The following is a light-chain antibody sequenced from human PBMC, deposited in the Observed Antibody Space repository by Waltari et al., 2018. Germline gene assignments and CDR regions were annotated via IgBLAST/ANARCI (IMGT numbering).Light chain of an antibody. CDR2: GNS. CDR1: STNIGAGYH. J-gene: IGLJ1*01. V-gene: IGLV1-40*01. CDR3: QSYDSSLSGYV. Sequence: QSVLTQPPSVSGAPGQRLTISCNGSSTNIGAGYHVHWYQQLPGTAPKLLIYGNSNRPSGVPDRFSGSKSGTSASLAITGLQAEDEADYYCQSYDSSLSGYVFGTGTKVTVL.